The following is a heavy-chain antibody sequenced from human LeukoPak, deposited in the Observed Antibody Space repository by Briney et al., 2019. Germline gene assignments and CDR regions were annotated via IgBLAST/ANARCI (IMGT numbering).Heavy chain of an antibody. CDR1: GFIVTDNY. V-gene: IGHV3-53*01. CDR2: VYSGGST. CDR3: AKNPTHSSTSLAFDY. Sequence: TGGSLRLSCTASGFIVTDNYINWVRQAPGKGLEWVSLVYSGGSTHYADSVKGRFTISRDNSKNTLYLQMNSLRAEDTAVYHCAKNPTHSSTSLAFDYWGQGTLVTVSS. J-gene: IGHJ4*02. D-gene: IGHD3-3*02.